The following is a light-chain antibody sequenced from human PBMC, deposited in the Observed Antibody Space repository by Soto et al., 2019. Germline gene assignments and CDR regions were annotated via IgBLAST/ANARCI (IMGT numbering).Light chain of an antibody. V-gene: IGKV1-5*01. Sequence: DIQMTQSPSTLSASVGDRVTITCRASQSISRRLAWYQQKPGKATKLLIYDASSLESGVPSRFSGSGPGTEFPPTICSLQPDDVATYYCKQYNGYARPLFTFGPGTKVDIK. CDR1: QSISRR. J-gene: IGKJ3*01. CDR2: DAS. CDR3: KQYNGYARPLFT.